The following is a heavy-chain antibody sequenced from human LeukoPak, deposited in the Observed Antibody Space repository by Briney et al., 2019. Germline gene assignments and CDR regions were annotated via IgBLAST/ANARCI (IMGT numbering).Heavy chain of an antibody. CDR2: ISSSSTTI. J-gene: IGHJ4*02. CDR3: ALIAVDWQQPFDY. D-gene: IGHD6-13*01. Sequence: GGSLRLSCAASGFSFSRYTMSWFRQAPGKGLEWISYISSSSTTIKYADSVKGRFIISRDNAKNSVYLQMNSLRAEDTAVYYCALIAVDWQQPFDYWGQGTLVTVSS. CDR1: GFSFSRYT. V-gene: IGHV3-48*01.